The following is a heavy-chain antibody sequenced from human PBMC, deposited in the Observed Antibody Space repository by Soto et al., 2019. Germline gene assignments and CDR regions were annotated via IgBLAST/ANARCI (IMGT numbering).Heavy chain of an antibody. CDR3: ARETLSYGSALDV. CDR1: GLRFDEYN. D-gene: IGHD3-16*01. Sequence: GSLRLSCAASGLRFDEYNIHWVRQAPGKGLEWVSLITWNGANTYYADSVKGRFTISRDGTTKSVSLQMTSLKREDTGLYYCARETLSYGSALDVWGQGTTVTVSS. J-gene: IGHJ6*02. CDR2: ITWNGANT. V-gene: IGHV3-43*01.